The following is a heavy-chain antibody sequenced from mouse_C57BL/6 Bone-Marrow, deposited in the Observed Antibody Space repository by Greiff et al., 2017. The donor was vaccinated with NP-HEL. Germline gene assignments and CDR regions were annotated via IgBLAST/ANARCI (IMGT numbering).Heavy chain of an antibody. CDR2: LYPRDGST. CDR3: ARSGDGAY. CDR1: GYTFTSYD. V-gene: IGHV1-85*01. Sequence: QVHVKQSGPELVKPGASVKLSCKASGYTFTSYDINWVKQRPGQGPEWIGWLYPRDGSTKYHEEVKGKATLTVDTSSSTAYMELHSLTSEDSAVYFCARSGDGAYWGQGTLVTVSA. J-gene: IGHJ3*01. D-gene: IGHD3-1*01.